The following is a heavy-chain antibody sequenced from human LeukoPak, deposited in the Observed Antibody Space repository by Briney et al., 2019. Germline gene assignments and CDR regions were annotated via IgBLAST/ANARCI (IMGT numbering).Heavy chain of an antibody. CDR1: GFTFSSYA. CDR2: ISPSGTST. Sequence: GGSLRLSCVASGFTFSSYAMTWVRQAPGKGLEWLLAISPSGTSTYYADSVKGRFTISRDNSKNTLYLQINSLRAEDTAIYYCAKRSGTYGPFDSWGQGTLVTVSS. J-gene: IGHJ4*02. D-gene: IGHD1-26*01. V-gene: IGHV3-23*01. CDR3: AKRSGTYGPFDS.